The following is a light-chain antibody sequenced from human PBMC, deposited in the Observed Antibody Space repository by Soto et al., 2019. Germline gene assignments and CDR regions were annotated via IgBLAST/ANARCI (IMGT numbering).Light chain of an antibody. J-gene: IGKJ1*01. Sequence: DIQMTQSPSSLSASVGDRVTITCRASQSISGYLNWYQHKPGEAPKLLIYATSSLQSGVPSRFSGSGSGTDFTLTISSLQPEDFATYYCQQSYITPWTFGQGTKVEIK. CDR1: QSISGY. V-gene: IGKV1-39*01. CDR3: QQSYITPWT. CDR2: ATS.